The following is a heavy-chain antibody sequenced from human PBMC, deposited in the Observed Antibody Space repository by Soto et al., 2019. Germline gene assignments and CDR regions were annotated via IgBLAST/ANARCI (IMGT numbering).Heavy chain of an antibody. V-gene: IGHV3-30-3*01. CDR2: ISYDGSNK. Sequence: PGGSLRLSCAASGFTFSSYAMHWVRQAPGKGLEWVAVISYDGSNKYYADSVKGRFTISRDNSKNTLYLQMNSLRAEDTAVYYCASLMTTVSWDYYYYGMDVWGQGTTVTVS. J-gene: IGHJ6*02. CDR3: ASLMTTVSWDYYYYGMDV. CDR1: GFTFSSYA. D-gene: IGHD4-17*01.